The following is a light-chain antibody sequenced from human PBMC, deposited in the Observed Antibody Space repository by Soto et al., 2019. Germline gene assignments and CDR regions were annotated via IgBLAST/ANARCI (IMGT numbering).Light chain of an antibody. V-gene: IGKV3-11*01. Sequence: EIVLTQSPSTLSLSPGERATLSCRASQSVSKYLAWYQQKPGQAPRLLIFDASNRATDIPARFSGSGSGTDFTLTISSLEPEDFAVYYCQQRSNWPWTLGQGTKVDIK. CDR3: QQRSNWPWT. CDR2: DAS. J-gene: IGKJ1*01. CDR1: QSVSKY.